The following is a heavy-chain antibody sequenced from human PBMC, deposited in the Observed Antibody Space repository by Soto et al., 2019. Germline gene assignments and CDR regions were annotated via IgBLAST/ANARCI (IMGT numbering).Heavy chain of an antibody. D-gene: IGHD3-9*01. V-gene: IGHV5-51*01. Sequence: GESLKISCKGSGDNFATYWIGWVRQVPGRGPEWMAIIYPANSDIRYSPSFQGQITISADKSINTAYLQWNSLKASDTARYYCARRLYFDTWFDPWGQGTLVTVSS. J-gene: IGHJ5*02. CDR2: IYPANSDI. CDR1: GDNFATYW. CDR3: ARRLYFDTWFDP.